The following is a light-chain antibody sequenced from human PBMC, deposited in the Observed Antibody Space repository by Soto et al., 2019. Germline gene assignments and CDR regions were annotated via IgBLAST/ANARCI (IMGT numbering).Light chain of an antibody. Sequence: NFMLTQPHSVSESPGKTVTISSTRNSGSIASSSVQWSQQRPGSAPTTVLYEGNLGPSGVPDRFFGSIDTSSNSASLTISGLKTEDEPDYCCQSSDSTTHPWVFGGGTQLTVL. CDR3: QSSDSTTHPWV. V-gene: IGLV6-57*04. CDR1: SGSIASSS. CDR2: EGN. J-gene: IGLJ3*02.